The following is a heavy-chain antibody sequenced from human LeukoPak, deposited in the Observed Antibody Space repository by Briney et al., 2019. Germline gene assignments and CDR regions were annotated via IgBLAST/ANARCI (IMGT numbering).Heavy chain of an antibody. J-gene: IGHJ4*02. Sequence: GGSLRLSCAASGFTFSSYGMHWVRQAPGKGLEWVAVISYDGSNKYYADSVKGRFTISRDNSKNTLYLQMNSLRAEDTAVYYCAKDGHIVVVTAILYFDYWGQGILVTVSS. D-gene: IGHD2-21*02. CDR3: AKDGHIVVVTAILYFDY. CDR2: ISYDGSNK. CDR1: GFTFSSYG. V-gene: IGHV3-30*18.